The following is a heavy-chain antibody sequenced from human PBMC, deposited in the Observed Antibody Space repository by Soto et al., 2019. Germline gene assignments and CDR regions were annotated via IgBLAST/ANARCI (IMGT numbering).Heavy chain of an antibody. Sequence: PSETLSLTCDVSGYSISSGFYWGWIRQPPGEGLEWIGSVYHSGTTYYNPSLKSRVTMSLDTSNNQFSLRLASVTAADTAVYFCTRSLYSSSWYAGSWGQGTLVTVSS. CDR2: VYHSGTT. V-gene: IGHV4-38-2*01. CDR3: TRSLYSSSWYAGS. D-gene: IGHD6-13*01. J-gene: IGHJ4*02. CDR1: GYSISSGFY.